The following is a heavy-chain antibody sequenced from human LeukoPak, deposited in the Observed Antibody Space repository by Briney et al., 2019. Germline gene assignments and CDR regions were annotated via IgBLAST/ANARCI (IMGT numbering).Heavy chain of an antibody. V-gene: IGHV5-51*01. CDR1: GYSFTSYW. CDR3: ARSEELSLYYFDY. D-gene: IGHD3-16*02. CDR2: IYPGDSDT. Sequence: GESLKISCKGSGYSFTSYWIGWVRQMPGKGLEWMGIIYPGDSDTRYSPCFQGQVTISADKSISTAYLQWSSLKASDTAMYYCARSEELSLYYFDYWGQGTLVTVSS. J-gene: IGHJ4*02.